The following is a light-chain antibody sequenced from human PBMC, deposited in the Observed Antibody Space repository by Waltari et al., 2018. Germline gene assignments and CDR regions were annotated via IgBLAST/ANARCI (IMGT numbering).Light chain of an antibody. Sequence: QSALTQIASVAGSPGQSITISCTGTNSDVGDHNYVSWYQQHPGQLPKLLIYDVIRPPSSVSTRFSGSKSGNTASLTSSGLQAEDEADYYCSAYTRGVVFGGGTQLTVL. CDR1: NSDVGDHNY. CDR2: DVI. CDR3: SAYTRGVV. J-gene: IGLJ2*01. V-gene: IGLV2-14*03.